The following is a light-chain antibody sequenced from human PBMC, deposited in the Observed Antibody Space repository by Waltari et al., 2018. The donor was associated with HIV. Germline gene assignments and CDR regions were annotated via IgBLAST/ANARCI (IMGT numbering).Light chain of an antibody. CDR3: AAYACSTNV. Sequence: QSALTQPPSASGSPGQSVTISCTGTSSDVGGYNYVSWYHPHPCKAPKLMIYEVSKRPSGVPDRFSGSKSGNTASLIVSGLQSGDEADYFCAAYACSTNVFGTGTKGTV. CDR2: EVS. V-gene: IGLV2-8*01. J-gene: IGLJ1*01. CDR1: SSDVGGYNY.